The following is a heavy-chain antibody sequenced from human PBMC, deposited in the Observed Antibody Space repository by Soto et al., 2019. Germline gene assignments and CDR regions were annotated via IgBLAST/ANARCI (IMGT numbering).Heavy chain of an antibody. CDR3: ARDGPNDYGGKGEPYGMDV. Sequence: GGSLRLSCAVSGFTFSSYSMNWVRQAPGKGLEWVSSISSGNSYIYYADSVRGRFTVSRDNAKSSLYLQMNSLRAEDTAVYYCARDGPNDYGGKGEPYGMDVWGQGTTVTVSS. CDR2: ISSGNSYI. D-gene: IGHD4-17*01. V-gene: IGHV3-21*01. CDR1: GFTFSSYS. J-gene: IGHJ6*02.